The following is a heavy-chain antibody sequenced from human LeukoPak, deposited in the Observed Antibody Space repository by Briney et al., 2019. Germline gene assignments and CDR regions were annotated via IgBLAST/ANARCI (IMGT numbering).Heavy chain of an antibody. CDR1: GGSISSGGYY. V-gene: IGHV4-31*03. CDR3: ARADVLTGYYRTSYYGMDV. D-gene: IGHD3-9*01. Sequence: PSETLPLTCTVSGGSISSGGYYWSWIRQHPGKGLEWIGYIYYSGSTYYNPSLKSRVTISVDTSKNQFSLKLSSVTAADTAVYYCARADVLTGYYRTSYYGMDVWGKGTTVTVSS. CDR2: IYYSGST. J-gene: IGHJ6*04.